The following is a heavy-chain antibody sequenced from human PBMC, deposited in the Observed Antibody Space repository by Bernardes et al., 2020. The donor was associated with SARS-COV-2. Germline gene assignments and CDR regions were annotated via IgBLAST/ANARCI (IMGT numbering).Heavy chain of an antibody. J-gene: IGHJ1*01. CDR2: ISYEGSIQ. CDR1: GFTFNNFG. V-gene: IGHV3-30*18. Sequence: GGSLRLSCVASGFTFNNFGMHWVRQAPGKGLEWVAVISYEGSIQYYGDSVKGRFTISRDSSENTVHLQMNSLRAEDTAVYYCAKLQAVLWIRPFYHPKDNSPRTPFQ. D-gene: IGHD5-18*01. CDR3: AKLQAVLWIRPFYHPKDNSPRTPFQ.